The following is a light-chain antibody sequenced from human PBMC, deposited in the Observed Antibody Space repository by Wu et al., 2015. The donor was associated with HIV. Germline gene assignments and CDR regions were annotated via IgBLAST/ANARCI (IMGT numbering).Light chain of an antibody. CDR3: QQRSNRPPIT. J-gene: IGKJ5*01. CDR1: QSVSSY. Sequence: EIVLTQSPATLSLSPGERATLSCGASQSVSSYLAWYQQKPGQAPRLLIYDASNRATGIPARFSGSGSGTDFTLTISSLEPEDFAVYYCQQRSNRPPITFGQGTRLEIK. V-gene: IGKV3-11*01. CDR2: DAS.